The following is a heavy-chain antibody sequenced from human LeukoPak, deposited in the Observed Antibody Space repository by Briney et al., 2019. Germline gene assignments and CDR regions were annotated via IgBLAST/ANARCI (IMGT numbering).Heavy chain of an antibody. J-gene: IGHJ3*01. CDR3: ATTRGPMRFLEWLSSGAFDL. D-gene: IGHD3-3*01. CDR2: ISGSGGST. CDR1: GFTFSSYG. V-gene: IGHV3-23*01. Sequence: QTGGSLRLSCAASGFTFSSYGMSWVRQAPGKGLEWVSAISGSGGSTYYADSVKGRFTISRDNFKNTLYLQLNSLRGDDTAIYYCATTRGPMRFLEWLSSGAFDLWGQGTKVTVSS.